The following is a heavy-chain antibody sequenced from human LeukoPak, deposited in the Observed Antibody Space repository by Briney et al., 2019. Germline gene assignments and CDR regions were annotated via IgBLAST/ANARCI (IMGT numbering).Heavy chain of an antibody. CDR3: ARAGNWNDGGYFDY. Sequence: GGSLRLSCAASGFSFSTCWMSWVRQAPGEGLEWVANIKQDGSEKYYVDSVKGRFTISRDNAKNSLYLQMNSLRAEDTAVYYCARAGNWNDGGYFDYWGQGTLVTVSS. D-gene: IGHD1-20*01. CDR1: GFSFSTCW. J-gene: IGHJ4*02. CDR2: IKQDGSEK. V-gene: IGHV3-7*01.